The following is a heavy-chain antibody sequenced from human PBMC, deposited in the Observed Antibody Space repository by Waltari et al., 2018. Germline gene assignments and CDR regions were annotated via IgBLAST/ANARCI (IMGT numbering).Heavy chain of an antibody. Sequence: EVQLVESGGGLVKPGGSLRLSCEASGVTFSGYSMNWVRQAPGKGLEWVSSISGDSRFIYYADSVNGRFTISSDDAKNSLYLQMNSLRVEDTAVYYCARDRRGYFDYWGPGTLVSVSS. J-gene: IGHJ4*02. V-gene: IGHV3-21*01. D-gene: IGHD3-16*01. CDR3: ARDRRGYFDY. CDR2: ISGDSRFI. CDR1: GVTFSGYS.